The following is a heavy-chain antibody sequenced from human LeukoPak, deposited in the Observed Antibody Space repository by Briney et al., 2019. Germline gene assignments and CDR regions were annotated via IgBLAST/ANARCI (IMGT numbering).Heavy chain of an antibody. D-gene: IGHD6-13*01. J-gene: IGHJ4*02. V-gene: IGHV1-69*05. Sequence: SVKVSCKASGGTFSSYAISWVRQAPGQGLEWMGGIIPIFGTANYAQKFQGRVTITTDESTSTAYMELSGLRSEDTAVYNCARCGAAAGQYYIDYWGQGTLVTVSS. CDR1: GGTFSSYA. CDR3: ARCGAAAGQYYIDY. CDR2: IIPIFGTA.